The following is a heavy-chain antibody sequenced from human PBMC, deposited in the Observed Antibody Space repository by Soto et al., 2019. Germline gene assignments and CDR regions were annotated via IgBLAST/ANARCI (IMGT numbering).Heavy chain of an antibody. Sequence: ASVKVSCKASGYTFTSYYMHWVRQAPGQGLEWMGVINPSGGSTSYAQKFQGRVAMTRDTSTSTVYMELSSLRSEDTAVYYCARDGRQTAMVTYYYYYMDVWGKGTTVTVSS. CDR1: GYTFTSYY. CDR3: ARDGRQTAMVTYYYYYMDV. D-gene: IGHD5-18*01. V-gene: IGHV1-46*03. CDR2: INPSGGST. J-gene: IGHJ6*03.